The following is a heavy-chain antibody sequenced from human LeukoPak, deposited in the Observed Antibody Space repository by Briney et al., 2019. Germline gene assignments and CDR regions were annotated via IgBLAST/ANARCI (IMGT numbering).Heavy chain of an antibody. Sequence: GSLRLSCAASGFTLSDHYMDWVRQAPGKALEWVGRTKTKANSYTTEYAASVKGRFTISRDDSKNSLYLHMSSLQTEDTAVYYCARGHYGFDVWGQGTTVAVSS. J-gene: IGHJ6*02. CDR3: ARGHYGFDV. CDR2: TKTKANSYTT. V-gene: IGHV3-72*01. CDR1: GFTLSDHY.